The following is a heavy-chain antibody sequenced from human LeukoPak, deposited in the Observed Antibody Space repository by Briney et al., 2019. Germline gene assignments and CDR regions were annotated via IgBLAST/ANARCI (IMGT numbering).Heavy chain of an antibody. V-gene: IGHV3-30*18. J-gene: IGHJ6*04. CDR1: GFTFSSYG. CDR3: AKDTAQRYYGMDV. D-gene: IGHD5-18*01. Sequence: SGRSLRLSRAASGFTFSSYGMHWVRQAPGKGLEWVAVISYDGSNKYYADSVKGRFTISRDNSKNTLYLQMNSLRAEDTAVYYCAKDTAQRYYGMDVWGKGTTVTVYS. CDR2: ISYDGSNK.